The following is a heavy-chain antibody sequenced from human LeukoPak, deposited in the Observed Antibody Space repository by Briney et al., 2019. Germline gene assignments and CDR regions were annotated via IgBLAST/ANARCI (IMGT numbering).Heavy chain of an antibody. Sequence: GESLKISCKGSGYSFTSYWIGWVRQMPGKGLEWMGIIYPGDSDTRYSPSFQGQVTILADKSISTAYLQWSSLKASDTAMYYCARRWYYYDSSGYANYFDYWGQGTLVTVSS. CDR1: GYSFTSYW. D-gene: IGHD3-22*01. CDR3: ARRWYYYDSSGYANYFDY. V-gene: IGHV5-51*01. J-gene: IGHJ4*02. CDR2: IYPGDSDT.